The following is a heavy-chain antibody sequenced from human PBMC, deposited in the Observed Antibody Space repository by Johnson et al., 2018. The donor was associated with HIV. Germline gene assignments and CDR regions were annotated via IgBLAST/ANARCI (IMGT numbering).Heavy chain of an antibody. CDR2: ISCSGCSI. CDR1: GFTFSDYY. Sequence: QVTLVESGGGLVQPGGSLRLSCAASGFTFSDYYMSRIRQAPGKGLEWVSYISCSGCSIYADSAKGRFTISRDNSKNTLYLQMNSLRVDDTAIYYCARAYTYGAFDIWGQGTMVTVSS. D-gene: IGHD5-18*01. CDR3: ARAYTYGAFDI. V-gene: IGHV3-11*04. J-gene: IGHJ3*02.